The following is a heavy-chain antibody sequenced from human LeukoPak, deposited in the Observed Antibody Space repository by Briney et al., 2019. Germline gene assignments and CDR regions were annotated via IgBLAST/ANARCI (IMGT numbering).Heavy chain of an antibody. CDR3: AKEDVVVITIRYFQN. D-gene: IGHD3-22*01. Sequence: PGRSLRLSCAASGFTFSSYGMHWVRQAPGKGLEWVAVISYDGSNEYNADSVKGRFTISRDNSKNTLYLQMNSLRTEDTAIYYCAKEDVVVITIRYFQNWGQGTMVTLSS. V-gene: IGHV3-30*18. CDR2: ISYDGSNE. CDR1: GFTFSSYG. J-gene: IGHJ1*01.